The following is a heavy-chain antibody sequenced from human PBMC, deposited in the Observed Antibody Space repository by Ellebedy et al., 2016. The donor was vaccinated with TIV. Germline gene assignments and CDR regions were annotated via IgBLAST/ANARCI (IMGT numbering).Heavy chain of an antibody. CDR1: GFTFSSYA. J-gene: IGHJ4*02. CDR3: ARERSYSLDY. D-gene: IGHD2-15*01. CDR2: ISGSGGST. V-gene: IGHV3-23*01. Sequence: GGSLRLXCAASGFTFSSYAMSWVRQAPGKGLEWVSAISGSGGSTYYADSVKGRFTISRDNSKNTLYLQMNSLRAEDTAVYYWARERSYSLDYWGQGTLVTVSS.